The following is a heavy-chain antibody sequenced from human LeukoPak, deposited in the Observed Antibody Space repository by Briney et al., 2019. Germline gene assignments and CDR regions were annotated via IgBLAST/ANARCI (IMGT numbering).Heavy chain of an antibody. Sequence: GGSLRLSCAASGFTFNTSAMSWVRQAPGKGLEWVSGISANVGTTDYADSVKGRFTISRDKSKNTLFLQMSSLSTDDTAVYYCAKNGGRPPFVDYWGQGTLVTVSS. CDR3: AKNGGRPPFVDY. D-gene: IGHD4-23*01. CDR1: GFTFNTSA. CDR2: ISANVGTT. V-gene: IGHV3-23*01. J-gene: IGHJ4*02.